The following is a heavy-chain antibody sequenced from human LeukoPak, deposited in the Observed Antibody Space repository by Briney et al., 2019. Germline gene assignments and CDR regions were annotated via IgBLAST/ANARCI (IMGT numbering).Heavy chain of an antibody. J-gene: IGHJ4*02. CDR3: ARGMDYDILAGPPDY. CDR2: ISYDGSNK. Sequence: GGSLRLSCAASEFTFSSYAMHWVRQAPDKGLEWVAPISYDGSNKDYADSVKGRFTISRDNSKNSLYLQMNSLRGEDTAVYYCARGMDYDILAGPPDYWGQGTLVTVSS. V-gene: IGHV3-30*04. D-gene: IGHD3-9*01. CDR1: EFTFSSYA.